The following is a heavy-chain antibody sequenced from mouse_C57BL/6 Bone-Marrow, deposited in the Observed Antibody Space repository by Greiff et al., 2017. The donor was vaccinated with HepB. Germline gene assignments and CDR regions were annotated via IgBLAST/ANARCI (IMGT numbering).Heavy chain of an antibody. D-gene: IGHD2-3*01. CDR1: GYTFTDYE. Sequence: VQLQQSGAELVRPGASVTLSCKASGYTFTDYEMHWVKQTPVHCLEWIGAIDPETGGTAYNQKFKGKAILTADKSSSTAYMELRSLTSEDSAVYYCTRSDDGYYRYWFAYWGQGTLVTVSA. CDR2: IDPETGGT. V-gene: IGHV1-15*01. CDR3: TRSDDGYYRYWFAY. J-gene: IGHJ3*01.